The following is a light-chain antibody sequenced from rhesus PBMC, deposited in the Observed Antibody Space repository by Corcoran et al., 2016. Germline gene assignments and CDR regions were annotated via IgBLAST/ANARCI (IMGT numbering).Light chain of an antibody. J-gene: IGKJ1*01. CDR2: KAS. Sequence: DTQMTQSPSSLSASVGDTVTITCRASQSITSWLAWYQQKPGKAPKLLIYKASTLQSGVPSRFSGSGAGQDCTLTISSLQSEDFVSYYCQQYNSSPWTFGQGTKVEIK. CDR3: QQYNSSPWT. CDR1: QSITSW. V-gene: IGKV1-22*01.